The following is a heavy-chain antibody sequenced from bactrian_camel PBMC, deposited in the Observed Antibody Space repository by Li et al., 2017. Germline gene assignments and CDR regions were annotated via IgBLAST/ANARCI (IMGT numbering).Heavy chain of an antibody. V-gene: IGHV3S40*01. Sequence: DVQLVESGGRLVQAGGSLRLSCVIPGSAFGARAMGWFRQAPGKGLEWVSSIYSGGGSTDYADSVKGRFTISQDNAKNRVYLQMNSLKPEDTAVYYCAAGYRWTDFGRWVQGTQVTVS. CDR2: IYSGGGST. CDR3: AAGYRWTDFGR. J-gene: IGHJ6*01. D-gene: IGHD5*01. CDR1: GSAFGARA.